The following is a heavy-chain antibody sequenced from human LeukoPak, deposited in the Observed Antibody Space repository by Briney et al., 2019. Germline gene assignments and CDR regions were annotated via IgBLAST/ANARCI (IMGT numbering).Heavy chain of an antibody. CDR2: IWSDGSN. D-gene: IGHD5-24*01. CDR1: GFTFNIYA. CDR3: ARIDGYNPDY. V-gene: IGHV3-33*01. J-gene: IGHJ4*02. Sequence: PGGSLRLSCVASGFTFNIYAFHWVRQAPGKGLEWLAVIWSDGSNNHADSVRGRFTISRDNSRNTLYLQMSSLRAEDTAVYYCARIDGYNPDYWGQGTLVTVSS.